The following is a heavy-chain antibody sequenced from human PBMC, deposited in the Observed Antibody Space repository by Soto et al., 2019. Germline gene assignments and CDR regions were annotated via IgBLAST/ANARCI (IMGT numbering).Heavy chain of an antibody. J-gene: IGHJ4*02. CDR3: ARLGASYQALHS. CDR1: GASLSPNY. V-gene: IGHV4-59*08. Sequence: QVQLQESGPGLVKPSETLSLRCSVSGASLSPNYWSWFRQPPGKGLQWIGYIYYAGTTTYNPSLKSRLTISLNTSKNEVSLELTSVTAADTAVYYSARLGASYQALHSWGQGALVTVSS. D-gene: IGHD2-2*01. CDR2: IYYAGTT.